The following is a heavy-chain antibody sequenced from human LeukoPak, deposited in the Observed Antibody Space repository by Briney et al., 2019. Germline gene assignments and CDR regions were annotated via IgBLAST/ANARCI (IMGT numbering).Heavy chain of an antibody. CDR2: ISAYSGNT. CDR3: ARVETYYYGSGSYPW. V-gene: IGHV1-18*01. CDR1: GYTFTSYG. D-gene: IGHD3-10*01. J-gene: IGHJ4*02. Sequence: ASVTVSCKASGYTFTSYGISWVRQAPGQGLEWMGWISAYSGNTNYVQKLQGRVTMTTDTSTSTAYMELRSLRSDDTAVYYCARVETYYYGSGSYPWWGQGTLVTVSS.